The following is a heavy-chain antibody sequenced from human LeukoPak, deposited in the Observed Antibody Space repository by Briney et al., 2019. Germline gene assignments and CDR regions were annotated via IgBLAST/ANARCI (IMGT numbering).Heavy chain of an antibody. CDR3: ARGRPTIFGVVFIFQPDYFDY. CDR2: INYSGST. V-gene: IGHV4-34*01. Sequence: SETLSLTCAVYGGSFSGYYWSWISQPPGKGLEWIGEINYSGSTNYNPSLKSRVTISVDTSKNQFSLKLSSVTAADTAVYYCARGRPTIFGVVFIFQPDYFDYWGQGTLVTVSS. D-gene: IGHD3-3*01. J-gene: IGHJ4*02. CDR1: GGSFSGYY.